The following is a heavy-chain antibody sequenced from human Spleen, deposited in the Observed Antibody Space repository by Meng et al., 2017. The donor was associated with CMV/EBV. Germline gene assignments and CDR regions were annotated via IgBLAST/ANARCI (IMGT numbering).Heavy chain of an antibody. Sequence: GGSLRLSCAASGFTFSSYAMSWVRQAPGKGLDWVSGISGSGGTTYYADSVKGRFTISRDNAKNSLYLQMNSLRAEDTAVYYCARERYSSTSHGMDVWGQGTTVTVSS. CDR1: GFTFSSYA. CDR3: ARERYSSTSHGMDV. CDR2: ISGSGGTT. V-gene: IGHV3-23*01. J-gene: IGHJ6*02. D-gene: IGHD6-13*01.